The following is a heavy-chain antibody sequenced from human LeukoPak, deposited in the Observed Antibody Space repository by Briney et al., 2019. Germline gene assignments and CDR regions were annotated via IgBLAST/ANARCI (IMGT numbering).Heavy chain of an antibody. CDR3: AKAGLGGSGSPYYFDY. J-gene: IGHJ4*02. CDR2: ISWDGGST. D-gene: IGHD3-10*01. CDR1: GFTFDDYA. Sequence: GGSLRLSCAASGFTFDDYAMHWVRQAPGKGLEWVSLISWDGGSTYYADSVKGRFTISRDNSKNSLYLQMNSLRAEDTALYYCAKAGLGGSGSPYYFDYWGQGTLVTVSS. V-gene: IGHV3-43D*03.